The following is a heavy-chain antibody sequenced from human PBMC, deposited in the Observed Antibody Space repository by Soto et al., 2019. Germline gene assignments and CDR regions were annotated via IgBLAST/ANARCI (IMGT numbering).Heavy chain of an antibody. V-gene: IGHV1-46*01. D-gene: IGHD1-7*01. CDR3: ASSAAVNWNYVFLQPSAPFDY. Sequence: GTSVKVSCASSGYTFTIYDIHWVRQAPGQGLEWMGIINPSGGSTSYAQKFQGRVTMTRDTSTSTVYMELSSLRSEDTAVYYCASSAAVNWNYVFLQPSAPFDYWGQGTLVTVSS. CDR1: GYTFTIYD. J-gene: IGHJ4*02. CDR2: INPSGGST.